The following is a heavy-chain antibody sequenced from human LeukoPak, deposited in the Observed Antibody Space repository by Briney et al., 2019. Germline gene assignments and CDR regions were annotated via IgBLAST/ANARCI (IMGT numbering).Heavy chain of an antibody. Sequence: GGSLQISFQGSGYSFTSYWIGWVRPMSGKGLEWMGIIYPGDSDTSYSPSFQGQVTISADKSISTAYLQWSSLKASDTAMYYCARLFDYYYGMDVWGQGTTVTVSS. CDR2: IYPGDSDT. CDR3: ARLFDYYYGMDV. V-gene: IGHV5-51*01. J-gene: IGHJ6*02. CDR1: GYSFTSYW. D-gene: IGHD3-10*02.